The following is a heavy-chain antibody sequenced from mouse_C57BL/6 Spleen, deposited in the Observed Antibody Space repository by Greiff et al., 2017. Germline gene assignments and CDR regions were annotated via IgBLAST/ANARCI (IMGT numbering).Heavy chain of an antibody. CDR1: GYSITSGYY. CDR3: ARELGRGFDY. Sequence: EVQLVESGPGLVKPSQSLSLTCSVTGYSITSGYYWNWIRQFPGNKLEWMGYISYDGSNNYNPSLKNRISITRDTSKNQFFLKLNSVTTEDTATYYCARELGRGFDYWGQGTTLTVSS. V-gene: IGHV3-6*01. D-gene: IGHD4-1*01. CDR2: ISYDGSN. J-gene: IGHJ2*01.